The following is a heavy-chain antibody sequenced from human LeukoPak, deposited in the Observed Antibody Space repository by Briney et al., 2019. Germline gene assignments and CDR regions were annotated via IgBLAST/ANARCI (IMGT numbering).Heavy chain of an antibody. Sequence: GGSLRLSCAASGFTFTSYSMNWVRQAPGKGLEWVSSISSGSSYIYYADSVKGRFTISRDNAKNSLYLQMNSLRAEDTAVYYCARLSCSSTSCSTYDYWGQGTLVTVSS. CDR1: GFTFTSYS. V-gene: IGHV3-21*01. CDR2: ISSGSSYI. CDR3: ARLSCSSTSCSTYDY. J-gene: IGHJ4*02. D-gene: IGHD2-2*01.